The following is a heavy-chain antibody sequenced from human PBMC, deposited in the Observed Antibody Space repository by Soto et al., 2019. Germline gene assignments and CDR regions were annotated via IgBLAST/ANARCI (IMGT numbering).Heavy chain of an antibody. CDR2: ISGSGDTT. CDR1: GFTFSSYA. Sequence: EVQLLESGGGLVLPGGSLRLACAASGFTFSSYAMTWVRQAPGKGLEWASMISGSGDTTYYAHSVKGRFTISRDNSKNTLYLQMKSLSYEDTSVYYCAQDPLSEHIMGWFYACVHGSLVTASS. D-gene: IGHD2-21*01. V-gene: IGHV3-23*01. J-gene: IGHJ5*01. CDR3: AQDPLSEHIMGWFYA.